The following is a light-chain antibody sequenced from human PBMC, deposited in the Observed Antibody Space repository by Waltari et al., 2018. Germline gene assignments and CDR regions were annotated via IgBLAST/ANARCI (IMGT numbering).Light chain of an antibody. CDR2: AHD. CDR1: SSNIGAGHD. Sequence: SVLTQPPSVCGAPGQRVIISCPGSSSNIGAGHDVHRHQPLPGPAPKLLIYAHDQRRCHLPDRISGASSGTSATLPITGLQSVDEADYYCQSYDSSLSGYVFGTGTTVTVL. J-gene: IGLJ1*01. CDR3: QSYDSSLSGYV. V-gene: IGLV1-40*01.